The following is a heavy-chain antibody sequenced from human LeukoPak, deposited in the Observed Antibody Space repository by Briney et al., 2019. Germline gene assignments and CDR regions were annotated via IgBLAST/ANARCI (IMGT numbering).Heavy chain of an antibody. J-gene: IGHJ4*02. D-gene: IGHD3-22*01. CDR2: IRYDGSKK. CDR1: GFTFTSYG. CDR3: ARDPDYYDSSGYYFDY. V-gene: IGHV3-30*02. Sequence: GGSLRLSCAASGFTFTSYGIHWVRQAPGKGLEWVAFIRYDGSKKYYADSVKGRFTISRDNAKNTLYLQMNSLRAEDTAVYYCARDPDYYDSSGYYFDYWGQGTLVTVSS.